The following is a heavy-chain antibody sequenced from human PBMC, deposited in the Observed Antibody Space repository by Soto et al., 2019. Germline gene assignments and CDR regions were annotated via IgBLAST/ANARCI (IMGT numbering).Heavy chain of an antibody. Sequence: VGSLRLSCASSVFTFSNYAMSCVRHSPGKWLEWVSEVIGSGGSTYYADSVKGRFSISRDNSKNTLFLQMNSLRAEDTAVYYCAKDLNYYFDGSGYNYWGQGTQVTVS. CDR2: VIGSGGST. V-gene: IGHV3-23*01. D-gene: IGHD3-22*01. CDR3: AKDLNYYFDGSGYNY. CDR1: VFTFSNYA. J-gene: IGHJ4*02.